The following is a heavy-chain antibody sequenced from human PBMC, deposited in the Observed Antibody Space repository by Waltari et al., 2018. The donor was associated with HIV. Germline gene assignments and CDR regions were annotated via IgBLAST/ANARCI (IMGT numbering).Heavy chain of an antibody. CDR1: GFSFSNYG. V-gene: IGHV3-49*04. D-gene: IGHD7-27*01. J-gene: IGHJ4*02. Sequence: EVQLVESGGGLVQPGRSLRLSCRTSGFSFSNYGVNWVRRAPGKGLQWVGFIPSKTDVGTTAYDTSVRGRFIISRDDSKSIAYLQMNSLKTEDTAVYSCTRADEFVRGTNGGYITYWGQGILVTVSS. CDR3: TRADEFVRGTNGGYITY. CDR2: IPSKTDVGTT.